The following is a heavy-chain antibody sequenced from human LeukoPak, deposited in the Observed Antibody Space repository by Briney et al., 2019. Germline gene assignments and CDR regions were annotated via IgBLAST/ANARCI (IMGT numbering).Heavy chain of an antibody. CDR2: ISGSGGST. D-gene: IGHD4-17*01. CDR1: GFTFSSYA. J-gene: IGHJ4*02. CDR3: AKDRVAYGDFADYFDY. V-gene: IGHV3-23*01. Sequence: GGSLRLSCAASGFTFSSYAMSWVRQAPGKGLEWVSAISGSGGSTYYADSMKGRFTISRDNSKNTLYLQMNSLRAEDTAVYYCAKDRVAYGDFADYFDYWGQGTLVTVSS.